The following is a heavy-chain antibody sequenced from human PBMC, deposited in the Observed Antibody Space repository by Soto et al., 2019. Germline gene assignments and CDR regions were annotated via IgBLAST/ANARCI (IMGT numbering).Heavy chain of an antibody. CDR3: AKRRNGYSLDY. CDR2: ST. J-gene: IGHJ4*02. D-gene: IGHD5-12*01. Sequence: STYAMNSVKGRFTISRDNSKNTLYLQMNSLRAEDTAVYYCAKRRNGYSLDYWGQGTLVTVSS. V-gene: IGHV3-23*01.